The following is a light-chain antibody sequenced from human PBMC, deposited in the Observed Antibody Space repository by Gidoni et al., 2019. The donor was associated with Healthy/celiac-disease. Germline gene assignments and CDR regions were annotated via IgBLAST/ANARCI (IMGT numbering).Light chain of an antibody. V-gene: IGKV1-13*02. J-gene: IGKJ2*01. CDR1: QGISSA. CDR3: QQFNSYPVMYT. CDR2: DAS. Sequence: AIQLTQSPSSLSASVGDRVTITCRASQGISSAFAWYQQKPGKAPKLLIYDASSLESGVTSRFSGSGSGTDFTLTISSLQPEDFATYYCQQFNSYPVMYTFGQGTKLEIK.